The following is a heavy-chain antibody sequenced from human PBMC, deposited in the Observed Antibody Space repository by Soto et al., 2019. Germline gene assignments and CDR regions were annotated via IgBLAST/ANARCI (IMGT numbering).Heavy chain of an antibody. CDR3: ARPILRFLEWSPNYYYYGMDV. CDR1: GYTFTGYY. CDR2: INPNSGGT. Sequence: GASVKVSCKASGYTFTGYYMHWVRQAPGQGLEWMGWINPNSGGTNYAQKFQGRVTMTRDTSISTAYMELSRLRSDDTAVYYCARPILRFLEWSPNYYYYGMDVWGQGTTVTVSS. D-gene: IGHD3-3*01. J-gene: IGHJ6*02. V-gene: IGHV1-2*02.